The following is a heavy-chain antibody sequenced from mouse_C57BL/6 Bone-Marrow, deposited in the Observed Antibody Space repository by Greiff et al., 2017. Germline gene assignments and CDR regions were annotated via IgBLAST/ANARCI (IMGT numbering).Heavy chain of an antibody. CDR2: ISSGSSTI. CDR3: ARPIYYYGIYYAMDY. V-gene: IGHV5-17*01. Sequence: EVKLMESGGGLVKPGGSLKLSCAASGFTFSDYGMHWVRQAPEKGLEWVAYISSGSSTIYYADTVKGRFTISRDNAKNTLFLQMTSLRSEDTAMYYCARPIYYYGIYYAMDYWGQGTSVTVSS. CDR1: GFTFSDYG. D-gene: IGHD1-1*01. J-gene: IGHJ4*01.